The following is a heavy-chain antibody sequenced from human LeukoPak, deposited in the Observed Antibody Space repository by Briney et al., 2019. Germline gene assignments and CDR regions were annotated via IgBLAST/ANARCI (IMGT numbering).Heavy chain of an antibody. CDR1: GFTFSSYA. V-gene: IGHV3-30*01. D-gene: IGHD3-10*01. CDR3: ARDRDGEGYSDY. Sequence: GSLRLSCAASGFTFSSYAMHWVRQAPGKGLEWVAVISYDGSNKYYADSVKGRFTISRDNSKNTLYLQMNSLRAEDTAVYYCARDRDGEGYSDYWGQGTLVTVSS. CDR2: ISYDGSNK. J-gene: IGHJ4*02.